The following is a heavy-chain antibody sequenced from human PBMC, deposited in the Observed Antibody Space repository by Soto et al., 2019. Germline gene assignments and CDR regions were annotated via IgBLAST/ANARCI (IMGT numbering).Heavy chain of an antibody. D-gene: IGHD3-9*01. Sequence: SVKVSCKASGGTFSSYTISWVRQAPEQGLEWMGRIIPILGIAKYAQKFQGRVTITADKSTSTAYMDVTSLKSEDTAVYYCARGDATKIVVTTYYAMDVWGQGTTVTVSS. J-gene: IGHJ6*02. CDR1: GGTFSSYT. V-gene: IGHV1-69*02. CDR3: ARGDATKIVVTTYYAMDV. CDR2: IIPILGIA.